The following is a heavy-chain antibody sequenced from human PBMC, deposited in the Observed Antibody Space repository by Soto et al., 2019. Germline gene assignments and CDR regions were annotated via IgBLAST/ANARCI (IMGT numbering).Heavy chain of an antibody. CDR3: ARGGGNHDY. CDR2: ISYSGNT. Sequence: SETLSLTCTVSGGSISGYYWSCIRQSPGKGLEWIGYISYSGNTNYNPSLKSRVTISVDMSKNQFSLKLSSLTAADTAVYYCARGGGNHDYWGQGALVTVSS. CDR1: GGSISGYY. V-gene: IGHV4-59*01. D-gene: IGHD3-16*01. J-gene: IGHJ4*02.